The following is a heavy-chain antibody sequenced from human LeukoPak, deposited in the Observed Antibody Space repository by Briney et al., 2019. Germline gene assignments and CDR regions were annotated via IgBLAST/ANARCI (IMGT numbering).Heavy chain of an antibody. Sequence: PSETLSLTCTVSGGSISSYYWSWIRQPPGKGLEWIGYIYYSGSTNYNPSLKSRVTISVDTSKNQFSLELSSVTAAGTAVYYCARALDRDFWSGYYIGFAFDIWGQGTMVTVSS. CDR2: IYYSGST. J-gene: IGHJ3*02. D-gene: IGHD3-3*01. V-gene: IGHV4-59*01. CDR3: ARALDRDFWSGYYIGFAFDI. CDR1: GGSISSYY.